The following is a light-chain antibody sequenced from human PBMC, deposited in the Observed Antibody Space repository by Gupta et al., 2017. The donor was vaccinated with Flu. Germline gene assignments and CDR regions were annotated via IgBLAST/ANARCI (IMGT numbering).Light chain of an antibody. V-gene: IGLV1-40*01. CDR3: QSYDRSLSGRV. J-gene: IGLJ3*02. Sequence: QSVLTQPPSVSGAPGQRVTISCTWSRSNIGAGYNVHWYQQLPGTAPKLLIYGNRSRPAGVPYRFSGSKAGTSASPAITGLQAEDEADYYCQSYDRSLSGRVFGGGTKLTVL. CDR1: RSNIGAGYN. CDR2: GNR.